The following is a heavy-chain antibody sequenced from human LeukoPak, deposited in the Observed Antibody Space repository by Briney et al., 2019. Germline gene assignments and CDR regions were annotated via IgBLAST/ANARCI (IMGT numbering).Heavy chain of an antibody. CDR2: ISSGSSTI. CDR1: GFTFSSYS. V-gene: IGHV3-48*04. J-gene: IGHJ4*02. Sequence: GGSLRLSCVASGFTFSSYSMHWVRQAPGKGLEWVSYISSGSSTINYADSVKGRFTISRDNAKNSLYLQMNSLRAEDTAVYYCGRGYNCYDSVDNWGQGTLVTVSS. D-gene: IGHD5-12*01. CDR3: GRGYNCYDSVDN.